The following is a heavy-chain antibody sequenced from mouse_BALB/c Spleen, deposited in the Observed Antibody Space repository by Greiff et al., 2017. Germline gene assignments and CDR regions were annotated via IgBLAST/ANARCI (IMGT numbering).Heavy chain of an antibody. CDR2: IYPGNGDT. D-gene: IGHD1-1*01. V-gene: IGHV1-12*01. Sequence: QVQLQQPGAELVKPGASVKMSCKASGYTFTSYNMHWVKQTPGQGLEWIGAIYPGNGDTSYNQKFKGKATLTADKSSSTAYMQLSSLTSEDSAVYYCVGISSWFAYWGQGTLVTVSA. CDR1: GYTFTSYN. J-gene: IGHJ3*01. CDR3: VGISSWFAY.